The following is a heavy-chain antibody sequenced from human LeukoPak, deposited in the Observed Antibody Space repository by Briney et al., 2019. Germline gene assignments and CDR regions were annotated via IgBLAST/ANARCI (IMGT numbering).Heavy chain of an antibody. Sequence: GGSLRLSCAASGFTFSSYAMSWVRQAPGKGLEWVSAISGSGGSTYYADSVKGRFTISRDNSKNTLYLQMNRLRAEDTAVYYCAKVGYYDSSGYSSPYYFDYWGQGTLVTVSS. D-gene: IGHD3-22*01. J-gene: IGHJ4*02. CDR3: AKVGYYDSSGYSSPYYFDY. CDR1: GFTFSSYA. V-gene: IGHV3-23*01. CDR2: ISGSGGST.